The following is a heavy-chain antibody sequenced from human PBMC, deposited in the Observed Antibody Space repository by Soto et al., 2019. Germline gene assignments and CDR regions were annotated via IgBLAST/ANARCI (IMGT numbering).Heavy chain of an antibody. V-gene: IGHV1-69*01. CDR1: GGTFSSYA. CDR2: IIPIFGTA. J-gene: IGHJ6*02. Sequence: QVQLVQSGAEVKKPGSSVKVSCKASGGTFSSYAISWVRQAPGQGLEWMGGIIPIFGTANYAQTFQGRVTITADESTSTDYMELSRLRSEDTAVYYCARENRSMDYGGYYYCGMDFWGQGTPVTVSS. D-gene: IGHD3-16*01. CDR3: ARENRSMDYGGYYYCGMDF.